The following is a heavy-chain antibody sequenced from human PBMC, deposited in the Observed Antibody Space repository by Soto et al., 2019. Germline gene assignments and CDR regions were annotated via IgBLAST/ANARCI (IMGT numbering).Heavy chain of an antibody. Sequence: GGSLRLSCAASGFTVSSNYMSWVRQAPGKGLEWVSVIYSGGSTYYADSVKGRFTISRDNSKNTLYLQMNSLRAEDTAVYYCAGKRYSYGTYYYYGIDVWGQGTTVTVSS. D-gene: IGHD5-18*01. CDR2: IYSGGST. CDR3: AGKRYSYGTYYYYGIDV. V-gene: IGHV3-53*01. CDR1: GFTVSSNY. J-gene: IGHJ6*02.